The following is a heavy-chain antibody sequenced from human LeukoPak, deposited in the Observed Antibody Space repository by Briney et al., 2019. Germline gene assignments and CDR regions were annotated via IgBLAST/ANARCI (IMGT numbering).Heavy chain of an antibody. D-gene: IGHD3-10*01. J-gene: IGHJ6*03. V-gene: IGHV4-59*01. CDR3: ARERSYGSGSYEFYYYMDV. CDR1: GGSISSYY. CDR2: IYYSGST. Sequence: SETLSLTCTVSGGSISSYYWSWIRQPPGKGLEWIGYIYYSGSTNYNPSLKSRVTISVDTSKNQFSLKLSSVTAADTAVYYCARERSYGSGSYEFYYYMDVWGKGTTVTVSS.